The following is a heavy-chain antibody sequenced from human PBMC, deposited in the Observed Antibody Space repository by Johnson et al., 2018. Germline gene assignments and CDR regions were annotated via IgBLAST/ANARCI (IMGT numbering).Heavy chain of an antibody. CDR2: ISSSSSHI. D-gene: IGHD2-2*02. J-gene: IGHJ6*02. CDR3: AMTLACCSRTRGYTRAYYYCTIDV. CDR1: GFTFNNYN. V-gene: IGHV3-21*01. Sequence: VQLVQSGGGLVKSGESLRLSCAASGFTFNNYNMNWVRQAPGKGLEWVSSISSSSSHIYYADSVKGRFTISRDTAKNSLYLQMNSLRAEDPAVYYCAMTLACCSRTRGYTRAYYYCTIDVWAQGTTVTVSS.